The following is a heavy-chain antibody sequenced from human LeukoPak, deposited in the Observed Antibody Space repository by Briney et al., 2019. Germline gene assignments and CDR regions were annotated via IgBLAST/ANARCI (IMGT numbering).Heavy chain of an antibody. CDR1: GFTFSNYA. V-gene: IGHV3-30*03. CDR2: ISHDGSLK. D-gene: IGHD3-22*01. Sequence: GGSLRLSCASSGFTFSNYAMHWVRQSPGKGLEWVALISHDGSLKWYMDSVKGRFSISRGNSNNTLYLEMNNLRAEDTAVYYCARAYDSSGYSMGYYYYGMDVWGQGTTVTVSS. CDR3: ARAYDSSGYSMGYYYYGMDV. J-gene: IGHJ6*02.